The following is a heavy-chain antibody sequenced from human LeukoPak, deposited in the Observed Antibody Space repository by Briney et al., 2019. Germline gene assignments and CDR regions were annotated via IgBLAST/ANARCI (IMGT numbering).Heavy chain of an antibody. Sequence: SETLSLTCAVSGGSIGSGGYSWSWIRQPPGKGLEWIGYIYHSGSTYYNPSLKSRVTISVDRSKNQFSLKLSSVTAADTAVYYCARDDLDGFDIWGQGTMVTVSS. CDR1: GGSIGSGGYS. CDR2: IYHSGST. CDR3: ARDDLDGFDI. V-gene: IGHV4-30-2*01. J-gene: IGHJ3*02.